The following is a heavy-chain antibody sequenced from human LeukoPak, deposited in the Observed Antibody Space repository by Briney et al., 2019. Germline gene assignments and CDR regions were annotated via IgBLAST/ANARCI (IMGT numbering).Heavy chain of an antibody. J-gene: IGHJ5*02. CDR1: GFIFSDYS. CDR2: INGDGSGA. V-gene: IGHV3-74*01. D-gene: IGHD2-21*02. CDR3: TRDTSYCFGDCFWA. Sequence: TGGSLRLSCAGSGFIFSDYSLHWVRQGPGKGLTWISRINGDGSGAIYADSVRGRFTMSRDNGKNTLFLDMNSLRAEDTGLYYCTRDTSYCFGDCFWAWGQGTLVTVSS.